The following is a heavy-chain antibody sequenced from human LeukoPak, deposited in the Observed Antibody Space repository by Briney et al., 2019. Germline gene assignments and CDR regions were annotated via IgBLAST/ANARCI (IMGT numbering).Heavy chain of an antibody. Sequence: PSETLSLMCRVSGGSLSRYNWIWIRQPPGKGLEWIGYIYYSGSTNYNPSLKSQVTISIETSKNQFSLKLTSVTAADTAVCYGARGSSGYRYVWSQGTLVTVSS. CDR3: ARGSSGYRYV. CDR1: GGSLSRYN. J-gene: IGHJ4*02. V-gene: IGHV4-59*01. D-gene: IGHD5-18*01. CDR2: IYYSGST.